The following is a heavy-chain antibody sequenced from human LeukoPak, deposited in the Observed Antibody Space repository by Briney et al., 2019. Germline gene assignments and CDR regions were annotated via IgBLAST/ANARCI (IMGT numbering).Heavy chain of an antibody. CDR3: ARSLGEVVVPAAIGY. J-gene: IGHJ4*02. CDR2: INPSGGST. CDR1: GYTFTSYY. D-gene: IGHD2-2*02. V-gene: IGHV1-46*01. Sequence: GASVKVSCKASGYTFTSYYMHWVRQAPGQGLEWMGIINPSGGSTSYAQKFQGRVTMTRDTSTSTVYMELSSLRSEDTAVYYCARSLGEVVVPAAIGYWGQGTLVTVSS.